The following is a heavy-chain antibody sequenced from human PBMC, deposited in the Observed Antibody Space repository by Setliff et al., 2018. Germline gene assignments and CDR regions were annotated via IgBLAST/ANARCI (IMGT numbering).Heavy chain of an antibody. CDR1: GGSISSGSDY. J-gene: IGHJ6*03. D-gene: IGHD6-19*01. Sequence: SETLSLTCSVSGGSISSGSDYWTWIRQPAGKGLEWIGHIYTSGSTNYNPSLKSRVTISVDASKNQLSLNLRSVTAADTAVYYCARAISGWYSAHYYYMDVWDKGTTVTVSS. V-gene: IGHV4-61*09. CDR3: ARAISGWYSAHYYYMDV. CDR2: IYTSGST.